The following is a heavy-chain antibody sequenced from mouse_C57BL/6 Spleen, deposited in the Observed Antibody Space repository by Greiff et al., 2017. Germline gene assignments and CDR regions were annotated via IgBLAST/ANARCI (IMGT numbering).Heavy chain of an antibody. CDR3: ARRYGSSLYAMDY. Sequence: VQLQQSGPGLVQPSQSLSITCTVSGFSLTSYGVHWVRQSPGKGLEWLGVIWSGGSTDYNAAFLSRLSISKDNSKSQVFFKMNRLQADDTAIYYWARRYGSSLYAMDYWGQGTSGTVSS. D-gene: IGHD1-1*01. CDR1: GFSLTSYG. V-gene: IGHV2-2*01. J-gene: IGHJ4*01. CDR2: IWSGGST.